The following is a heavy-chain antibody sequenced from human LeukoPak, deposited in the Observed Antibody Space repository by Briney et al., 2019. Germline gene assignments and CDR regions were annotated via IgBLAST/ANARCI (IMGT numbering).Heavy chain of an antibody. CDR2: ASHGGNDD. V-gene: IGHV3-30-3*01. CDR3: AKDGFQGAADSDTYFDY. CDR1: GFTFNRYA. Sequence: GGSLRLSCTATGFTFNRYAIHWVRQPPGKGLEWAAIASHGGNDDHYAVSVKGRFTFSRDNSKNTVYLQMNGLREEDTAVYYCAKDGFQGAADSDTYFDYWGQGTLVTVSS. D-gene: IGHD6-13*01. J-gene: IGHJ4*02.